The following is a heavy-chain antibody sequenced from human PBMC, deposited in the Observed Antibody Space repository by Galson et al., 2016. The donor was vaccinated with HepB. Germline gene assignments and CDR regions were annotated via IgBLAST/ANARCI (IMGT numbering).Heavy chain of an antibody. CDR1: GYTFTSHW. Sequence: QSGAEVKKPGESLRISCKATGYTFTSHWINWVRQMPGKGLEWMGRIDPSDSYTNYSPSFQGHVTISFDKSISPAYLQWRSLKASDTAIYYCAKSLGRAEYNWSDPWGQGTLVVVSS. D-gene: IGHD6-13*01. V-gene: IGHV5-10-1*01. CDR3: AKSLGRAEYNWSDP. CDR2: IDPSDSYT. J-gene: IGHJ5*02.